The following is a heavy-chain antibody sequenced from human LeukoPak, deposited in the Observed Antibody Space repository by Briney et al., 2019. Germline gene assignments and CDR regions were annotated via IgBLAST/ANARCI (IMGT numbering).Heavy chain of an antibody. J-gene: IGHJ6*03. Sequence: ASVKVSCKASGYTFTSYGISWVRQAPGQGLEWMGWISAYNGNTNYAQKLQGRVTMTTDTSTSTAYMELRSLRSDDTAVYYCARRLQYYYYYYYMDVWGKGTTVTVSS. V-gene: IGHV1-18*01. CDR3: ARRLQYYYYYYYMDV. CDR1: GYTFTSYG. CDR2: ISAYNGNT. D-gene: IGHD4-11*01.